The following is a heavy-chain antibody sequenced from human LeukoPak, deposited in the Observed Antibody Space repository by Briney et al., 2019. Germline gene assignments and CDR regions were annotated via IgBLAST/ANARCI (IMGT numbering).Heavy chain of an antibody. Sequence: EGSLRLSCAASGFTVSSNYMSWVRQAPGKGLEWVSVIYSGGSTYYADSVKGRFTISRHNSKSTLYLQMNSLRAEDTAVYYCAREVGPLSSGRNWFDPWGQGTLVTVSS. CDR1: GFTVSSNY. V-gene: IGHV3-53*04. CDR3: AREVGPLSSGRNWFDP. D-gene: IGHD6-19*01. CDR2: IYSGGST. J-gene: IGHJ5*02.